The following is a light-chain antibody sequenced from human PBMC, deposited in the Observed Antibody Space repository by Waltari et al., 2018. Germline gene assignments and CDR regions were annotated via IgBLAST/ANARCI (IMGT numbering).Light chain of an antibody. CDR1: NSNVDILHL. V-gene: IGLV2-23*02. CDR3: CSFAGYGIYV. Sequence: HSALTQPASVSGSPGQSITISCTAVNSNVDILHLVSWYQHHPGRNPRLLIYEISQRPSGISNRFSGSKSGNTASLTSSGLQPEDEADYFCCSFAGYGIYVFGSGTQVSVL. CDR2: EIS. J-gene: IGLJ1*01.